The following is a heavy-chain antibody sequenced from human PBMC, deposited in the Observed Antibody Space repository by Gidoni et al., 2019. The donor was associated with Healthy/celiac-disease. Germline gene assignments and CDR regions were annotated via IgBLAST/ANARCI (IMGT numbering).Heavy chain of an antibody. J-gene: IGHJ3*02. CDR2: ISGSGGST. CDR1: GFTFSSYA. D-gene: IGHD3-10*01. V-gene: IGHV3-23*01. CDR3: AKDAITYGSGIDDAFDI. Sequence: EVPLLESGGGLVQPGGSLRLSCSASGFTFSSYAMSWVRQAPGKGLEWVSAISGSGGSTYYADSVKGRFTISRDNSKNTLYLQMNSLRAEDTAVYYCAKDAITYGSGIDDAFDIWGQGTMVTVSS.